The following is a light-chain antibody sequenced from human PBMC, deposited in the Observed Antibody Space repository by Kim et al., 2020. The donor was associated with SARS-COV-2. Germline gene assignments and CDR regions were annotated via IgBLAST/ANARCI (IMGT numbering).Light chain of an antibody. V-gene: IGLV3-21*04. J-gene: IGLJ2*01. CDR1: NIGSKS. CDR3: QVWDSSSDPVV. CDR2: YDS. Sequence: SYELTQPPSVSVAPGKTARITCGRNNIGSKSVHWYQQKPGQAPVLVIYYDSDRPSGIPERFSGSNSGNTATLTISRVEAGDEADYYCQVWDSSSDPVVFGGGTQLTVL.